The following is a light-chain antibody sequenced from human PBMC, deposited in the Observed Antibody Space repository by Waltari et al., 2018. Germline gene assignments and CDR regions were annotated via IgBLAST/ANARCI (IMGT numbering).Light chain of an antibody. CDR2: HAS. Sequence: DIRMTQSPSSVSASVGDRVTITCRASQDIRTWLAWYQQKPGKAPRLLIYHASGLQSGVPSRFSGSGSGTAFTLTISSLQPEDFATYSCQQSGTFPPTFGPGTKVEI. V-gene: IGKV1-12*01. CDR1: QDIRTW. CDR3: QQSGTFPPT. J-gene: IGKJ1*01.